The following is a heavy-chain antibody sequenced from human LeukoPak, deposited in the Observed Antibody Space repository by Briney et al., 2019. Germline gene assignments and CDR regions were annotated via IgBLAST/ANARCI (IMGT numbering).Heavy chain of an antibody. J-gene: IGHJ5*02. CDR2: TTTYNGNA. Sequence: GASVKVACKASGYTFTTYGITWVRQAPGQGLKWMGWTTTYNGNADYAQKFQGRVTLTTDTATNTTYMELRSLTSDDTAVYYCARERRYCGGSRCRGDNWFDPWGQGTLVTVSS. D-gene: IGHD2-21*01. V-gene: IGHV1-18*01. CDR1: GYTFTTYG. CDR3: ARERRYCGGSRCRGDNWFDP.